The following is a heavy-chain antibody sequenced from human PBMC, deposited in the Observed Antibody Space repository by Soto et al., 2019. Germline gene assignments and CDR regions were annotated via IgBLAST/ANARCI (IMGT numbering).Heavy chain of an antibody. D-gene: IGHD2-2*01. CDR2: IYYSGST. CDR1: GGSISSYY. CDR3: ARIRVGYCSSTSCYGRWFDP. J-gene: IGHJ5*02. Sequence: PSETLSLTCTVSGGSISSYYWSWIRQPPGKGLEWIGYIYYSGSTNYNPSLKSRVTISVDTSKNQFTLKLSSVTAADTAVYYCARIRVGYCSSTSCYGRWFDPWGQGTLVTVSS. V-gene: IGHV4-59*01.